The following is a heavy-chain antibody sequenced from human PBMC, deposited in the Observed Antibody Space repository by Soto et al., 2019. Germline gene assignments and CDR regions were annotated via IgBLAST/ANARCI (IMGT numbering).Heavy chain of an antibody. D-gene: IGHD3-9*01. J-gene: IGHJ1*01. Sequence: PGGSLRLSCATSGTAGFSFTKALVNWFRQAPGKGLEWVGLIKSKMDGGTTDYAAPVKGRFTVSRDDSKDTLYLQMNSLHTEDTAVYSCATYATTGYYDTPHIQYWGQGNMVAVSS. CDR1: GTAGFSFTKAL. CDR2: IKSKMDGGTT. V-gene: IGHV3-15*05. CDR3: ATYATTGYYDTPHIQY.